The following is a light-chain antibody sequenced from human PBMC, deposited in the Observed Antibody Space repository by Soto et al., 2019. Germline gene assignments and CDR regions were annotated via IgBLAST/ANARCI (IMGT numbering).Light chain of an antibody. CDR1: QGISSY. J-gene: IGKJ5*01. CDR3: QQYNDYPIT. V-gene: IGKV1-9*01. Sequence: DIQLTQSPSFLSASVGDRVTVTCRASQGISSYLAWYQQKPGKAPKILIYTASTLQSGVPSRFSGSGSGTEFTLTISSLQPEDFATYYCQQYNDYPITFGHGTRLEIK. CDR2: TAS.